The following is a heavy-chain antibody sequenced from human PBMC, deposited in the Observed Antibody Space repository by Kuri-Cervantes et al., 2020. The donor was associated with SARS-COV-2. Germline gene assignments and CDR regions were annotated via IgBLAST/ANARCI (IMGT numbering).Heavy chain of an antibody. V-gene: IGHV3-21*01. D-gene: IGHD7-27*01. CDR3: ARDLRLGKSLDY. Sequence: GGSLRLSCAASGFTFSNYSMNWVRQAPGKGLEWVSSISDSSGYIYYADSVKGRFTISRDNAKNSLYLQMSSLRAEDTAVYYCARDLRLGKSLDYWGQGTLVTVSS. J-gene: IGHJ4*02. CDR1: GFTFSNYS. CDR2: ISDSSGYI.